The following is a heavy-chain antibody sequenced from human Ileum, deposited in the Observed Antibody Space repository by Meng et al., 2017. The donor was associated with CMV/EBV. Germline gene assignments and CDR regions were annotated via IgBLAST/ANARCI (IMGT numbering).Heavy chain of an antibody. J-gene: IGHJ5*02. Sequence: GSGFTFSDFMITWVRQAPGKGLPWVSSISGNGYVTHYAESVKGRFTISRDNSKNTVFLQMNNLGAEDAAIYYCAKDRSSGWSAFDPWGQGTLVTVSS. D-gene: IGHD6-19*01. CDR3: AKDRSSGWSAFDP. CDR1: GFTFSDFM. V-gene: IGHV3-23*01. CDR2: ISGNGYVT.